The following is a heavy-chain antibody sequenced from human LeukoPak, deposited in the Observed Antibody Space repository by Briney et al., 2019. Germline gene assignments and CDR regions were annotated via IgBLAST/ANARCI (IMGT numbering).Heavy chain of an antibody. J-gene: IGHJ4*02. CDR3: ATSSYYDSSGYYREYYFDY. D-gene: IGHD3-22*01. CDR2: IYSGGST. V-gene: IGHV3-53*01. Sequence: PGGSLRLSCAASGFTVSSSYMSWVRQAPGKGLEWVSVIYSGGSTYYADSVKGRFTISRDNSKNTLYLQMSSLRAGDTAVYYCATSSYYDSSGYYREYYFDYWGQGTLVTVSS. CDR1: GFTVSSSY.